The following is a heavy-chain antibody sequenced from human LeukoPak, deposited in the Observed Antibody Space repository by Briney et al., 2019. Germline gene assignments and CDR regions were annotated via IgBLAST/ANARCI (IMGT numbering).Heavy chain of an antibody. D-gene: IGHD6-13*01. CDR2: IYTSGST. CDR3: ARAPYSSRGFDY. CDR1: GGYISSYY. Sequence: PSETLSLTCTVSGGYISSYYWSWLRQPAGKGLEWIGRIYTSGSTNYNPSLKSRVTISVDKSKNQFSLKLSSVTAADTAVYYCARAPYSSRGFDYWGQGTLVTVSS. V-gene: IGHV4-4*07. J-gene: IGHJ4*02.